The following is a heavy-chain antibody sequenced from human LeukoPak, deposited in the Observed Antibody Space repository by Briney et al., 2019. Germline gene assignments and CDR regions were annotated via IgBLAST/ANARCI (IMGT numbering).Heavy chain of an antibody. D-gene: IGHD3-3*01. V-gene: IGHV1-24*01. J-gene: IGHJ5*02. CDR1: GYTLTELS. CDR3: ATMPRITIFGVVIPRTSPFDP. Sequence: GASVKVSCKVSGYTLTELSMHWVRQAPGKGLEWMGGFDPEDGETIYAQKFQGRVTMTEDTSTDTAYMELSSLRSEDTAVYYCATMPRITIFGVVIPRTSPFDPWGQGTLVTVSS. CDR2: FDPEDGET.